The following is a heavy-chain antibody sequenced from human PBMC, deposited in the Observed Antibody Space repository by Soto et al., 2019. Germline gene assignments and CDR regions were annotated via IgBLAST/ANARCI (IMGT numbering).Heavy chain of an antibody. D-gene: IGHD2-15*01. J-gene: IGHJ4*02. CDR3: ARDQGGPFDS. CDR1: GVSFSTYY. V-gene: IGHV4-59*01. Sequence: QVQLQESGPGLVKPSETLSLTCTVSGVSFSTYYWSWIRQAPGKGLEWIGYIYYSGSRNYNPSPKSRVTRSVDQSKKQLSLKLSSVTAADTALYYCARDQGGPFDSWGQGTLVTVSS. CDR2: IYYSGSR.